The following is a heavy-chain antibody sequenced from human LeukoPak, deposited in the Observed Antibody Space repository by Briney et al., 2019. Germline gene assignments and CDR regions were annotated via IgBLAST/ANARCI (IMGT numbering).Heavy chain of an antibody. V-gene: IGHV3-30*18. Sequence: QPGRSLRLSCAASGFSFSNYGMHWVRQAPGKGLEWVAVISYDGSNKYYADSVKGRFTISRDNSKNTLYLQMNSLRAEDTAVYYCAKPQPWSGYYPFDYWGQGTLVTVSS. J-gene: IGHJ4*02. CDR3: AKPQPWSGYYPFDY. CDR2: ISYDGSNK. CDR1: GFSFSNYG. D-gene: IGHD3-3*01.